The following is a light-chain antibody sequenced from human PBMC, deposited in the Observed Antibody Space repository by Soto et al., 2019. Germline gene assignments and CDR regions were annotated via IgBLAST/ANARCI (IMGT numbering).Light chain of an antibody. Sequence: DFQMTQSPSSLSASVGDRVTITCRASQSISNYLNWYQQKPGKAPKLLIYAASSLQSGVPSTFSGSGSGTDFTLTISSLQPEDFATYYCQQSYSTPYTFGQGTKLEIK. CDR1: QSISNY. CDR2: AAS. V-gene: IGKV1-39*01. CDR3: QQSYSTPYT. J-gene: IGKJ2*01.